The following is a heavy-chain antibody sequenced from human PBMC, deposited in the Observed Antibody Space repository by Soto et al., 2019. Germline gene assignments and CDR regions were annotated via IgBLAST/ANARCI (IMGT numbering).Heavy chain of an antibody. D-gene: IGHD5-12*01. CDR3: ARVRESAYDPAKYY. CDR2: INSDGSVT. Sequence: QLVESGGGLVQPGGSLRLSCAASGFTFSSYWMHWVRQAPGKGLVWVSRINSDGSVTNYADSVKGRFTISRDNAKNTLFLQMNSLSAEDTAVYYCARVRESAYDPAKYYWGQGALVTVSS. CDR1: GFTFSSYW. V-gene: IGHV3-74*01. J-gene: IGHJ4*02.